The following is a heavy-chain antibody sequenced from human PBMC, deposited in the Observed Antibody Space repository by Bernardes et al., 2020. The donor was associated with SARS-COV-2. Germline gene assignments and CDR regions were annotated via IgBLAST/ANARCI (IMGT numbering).Heavy chain of an antibody. CDR1: GYTLIAVS. V-gene: IGHV1-24*01. CDR3: AMAPTTGKYGMDV. CDR2: FDPIGGDT. Sequence: ASVKVSCKVSGYTLIAVSMHWVRQAPGKGLQWMGGFDPIGGDTIYAQKFQGRVTMTEDTSSDTAYMELSSLGSEDTAVYYCAMAPTTGKYGMDVWGQGTTVTVSS. J-gene: IGHJ6*02. D-gene: IGHD1-1*01.